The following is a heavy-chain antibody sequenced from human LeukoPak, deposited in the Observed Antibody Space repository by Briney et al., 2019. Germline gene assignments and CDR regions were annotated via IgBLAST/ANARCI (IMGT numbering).Heavy chain of an antibody. Sequence: GGSLRLSCAASGFTFGSYAMSWVRQAPGKGLEWVSAISGSGGTTHYADSVKGRFTISRDNAKNSLYLQMNSLRAEDTAVYYCARGGRGDFWSGYYYYYYYMDVWGKGTTVTVSS. J-gene: IGHJ6*03. CDR1: GFTFGSYA. D-gene: IGHD3-3*01. V-gene: IGHV3-23*01. CDR2: ISGSGGTT. CDR3: ARGGRGDFWSGYYYYYYYMDV.